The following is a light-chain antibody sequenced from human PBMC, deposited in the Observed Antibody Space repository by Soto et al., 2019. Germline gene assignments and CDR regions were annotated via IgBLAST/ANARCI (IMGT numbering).Light chain of an antibody. Sequence: DIVLTRFPSTLSVSPGQSATLSCRASQSVSNNYLAWYQQKPGQAPRLLIYGASNRATGIPDRFSGSGSGTDFTLTISRLEPEDFAVYYCQQYGSSGTFGQGTKVDIK. V-gene: IGKV3-20*01. CDR2: GAS. J-gene: IGKJ1*01. CDR3: QQYGSSGT. CDR1: QSVSNNY.